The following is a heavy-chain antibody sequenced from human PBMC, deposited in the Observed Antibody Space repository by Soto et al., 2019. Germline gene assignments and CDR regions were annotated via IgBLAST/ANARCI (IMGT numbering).Heavy chain of an antibody. V-gene: IGHV1-69*13. D-gene: IGHD2-2*01. CDR3: ARDRDTVVVPAARRNYYYYYGMDV. J-gene: IGHJ6*02. CDR1: GYTFTSYA. CDR2: IIPIFGTA. Sequence: GASVKVSCKASGYTFTSYAISWVRQAPGQGLEWMGGIIPIFGTANYAQKFQGRVTITADESTSTAYMELSSLRSEDTAVYYCARDRDTVVVPAARRNYYYYYGMDVWGQGTTVTVSS.